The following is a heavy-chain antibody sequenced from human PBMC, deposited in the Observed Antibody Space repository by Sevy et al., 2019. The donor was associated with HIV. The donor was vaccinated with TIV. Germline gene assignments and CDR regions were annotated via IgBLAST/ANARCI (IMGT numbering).Heavy chain of an antibody. CDR1: GGSINSGGYS. CDR2: VYHSGST. Sequence: SETLSLTCAVSGGSINSGGYSRSWIRQPPGKGLEWIGYVYHSGSTYYNPSLKSRVTISLDASKKQVSLKMNSVTAADTATYFCARGPLVVRVAGATLAYHMDVWGQGTTVTVSS. J-gene: IGHJ6*02. V-gene: IGHV4-30-2*01. CDR3: ARGPLVVRVAGATLAYHMDV. D-gene: IGHD2-15*01.